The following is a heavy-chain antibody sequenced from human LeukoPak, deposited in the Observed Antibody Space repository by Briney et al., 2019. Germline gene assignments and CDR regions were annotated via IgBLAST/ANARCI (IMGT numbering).Heavy chain of an antibody. CDR1: GGSISSYF. CDR3: AGAVAGKGVYVY. J-gene: IGHJ4*02. CDR2: IYTSGST. D-gene: IGHD6-19*01. V-gene: IGHV4-4*07. Sequence: SETLSLTCTVSGGSISSYFWNWIRQPAGKGLEWIGRIYTSGSTNYNPSLKSRVTMSVDTSKNQFSLNLNSVTAADTAVYYCAGAVAGKGVYVYWGQGTLVTVSS.